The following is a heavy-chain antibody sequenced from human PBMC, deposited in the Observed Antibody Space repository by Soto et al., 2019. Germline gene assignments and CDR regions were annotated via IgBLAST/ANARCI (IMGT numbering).Heavy chain of an antibody. CDR1: GFTFSSYA. CDR3: AKDEGVPAAWGGYFDY. Sequence: EVQLLESGGGSVQPGGSLRLSCAASGFTFSSYAMSWVRQAPGKGLEWVSAISGSGGSTYYADSVKGRFTISRDNSKNTLYLQMNSLRAEDTAVYYCAKDEGVPAAWGGYFDYWGQGTLVTVSS. D-gene: IGHD2-2*01. CDR2: ISGSGGST. J-gene: IGHJ4*02. V-gene: IGHV3-23*01.